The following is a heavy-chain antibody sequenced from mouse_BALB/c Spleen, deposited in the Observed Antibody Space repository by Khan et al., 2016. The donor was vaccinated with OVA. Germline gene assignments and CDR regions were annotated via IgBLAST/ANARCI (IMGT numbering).Heavy chain of an antibody. CDR1: GFTFSNYA. Sequence: VELVESGGGLVKPGGSLKLSCAASGFTFSNYAMSWVRQTPEKRLEWVASIRSGGSTYSPDRVKGRFPTSRDNARYIMYLQISSLRSGDTAIYYCARDYWFAYWGQWNLVTVSA. V-gene: IGHV5-6-5*01. CDR3: ARDYWFAY. J-gene: IGHJ3*01. CDR2: IRSGGST.